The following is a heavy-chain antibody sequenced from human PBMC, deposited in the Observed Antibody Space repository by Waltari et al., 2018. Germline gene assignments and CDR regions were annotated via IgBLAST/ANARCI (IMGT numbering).Heavy chain of an antibody. CDR2: IFSNEEK. V-gene: IGHV2-26*01. Sequence: QVTLKESGPVLVKPTETLTLTCTVSGFSLSNARMGVSWIRPPPGKALEWLAHIFSNEEKSYSTSTKSRLTISKDTSKSQVVLTMNNMDPVDTATYYCARHYYDSSGYLYFDYWGQGTLVTVSS. D-gene: IGHD3-22*01. CDR1: GFSLSNARMG. J-gene: IGHJ4*02. CDR3: ARHYYDSSGYLYFDY.